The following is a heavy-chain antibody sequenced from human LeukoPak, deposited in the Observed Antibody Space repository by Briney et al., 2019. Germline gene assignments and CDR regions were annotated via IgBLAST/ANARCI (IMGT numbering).Heavy chain of an antibody. CDR2: ISGSGGRT. CDR3: AKGGQDYDFWRFDY. D-gene: IGHD3-3*01. Sequence: GGSLRVSCAASGFSFSVYAMSWVRQAPGKGLEWVSSISGSGGRTYYTNSVKGRFTISRENFKNTVYLEMNNLGAEDTALYYCAKGGQDYDFWRFDYWGQGNLVIVSS. CDR1: GFSFSVYA. J-gene: IGHJ4*02. V-gene: IGHV3-23*01.